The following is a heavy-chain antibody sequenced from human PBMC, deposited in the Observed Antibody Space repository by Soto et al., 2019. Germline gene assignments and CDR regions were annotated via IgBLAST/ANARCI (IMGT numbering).Heavy chain of an antibody. J-gene: IGHJ6*02. V-gene: IGHV2-5*01. Sequence: SGPRLVNPTQTLTLTCIFSGFSLRTSLVGVGWILHPPGKSLEWLGFIYWNDDKRYSPSLKRRLTITKDTSKNQVVLKMTNMDPVDKATYYCARMNVDSYQFYYAMEVWGQGTKVTVSS. CDR1: GFSLRTSLVG. CDR3: ARMNVDSYQFYYAMEV. D-gene: IGHD4-17*01. CDR2: IYWNDDK.